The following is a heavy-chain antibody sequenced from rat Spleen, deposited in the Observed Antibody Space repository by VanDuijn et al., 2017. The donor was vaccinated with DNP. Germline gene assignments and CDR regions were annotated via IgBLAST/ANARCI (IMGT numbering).Heavy chain of an antibody. J-gene: IGHJ2*01. V-gene: IGHV5-20*01. CDR3: TTANTIY. CDR2: ISYDGVHA. Sequence: EVQLVESGGGLVQPGRSLKLSCAASGFTFSDYYMAWVRQAPTKGLEWVASISYDGVHAYYRGSVKGRFTISRDNAEKIIYLYMDRLRSEDTATYYCTTANTIYWGQGVMVTVSS. D-gene: IGHD4-1*01. CDR1: GFTFSDYY.